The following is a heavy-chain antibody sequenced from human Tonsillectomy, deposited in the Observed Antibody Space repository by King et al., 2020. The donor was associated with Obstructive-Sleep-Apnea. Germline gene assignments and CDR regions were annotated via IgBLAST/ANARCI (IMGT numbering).Heavy chain of an antibody. Sequence: QLQESGPGLVKPSETLSLTCTVSGGSISSSSYYWGWIRQPPGKGLEWIESINYSGSTYYNPSLRSRVTISVDTSKNRLSLRLTSVTAADTAVYYCARLDIEYSYQYGMDVWGQGTTVTVSS. CDR2: INYSGST. CDR3: ARLDIEYSYQYGMDV. CDR1: GGSISSSSYY. J-gene: IGHJ6*02. D-gene: IGHD2-2*03. V-gene: IGHV4-39*07.